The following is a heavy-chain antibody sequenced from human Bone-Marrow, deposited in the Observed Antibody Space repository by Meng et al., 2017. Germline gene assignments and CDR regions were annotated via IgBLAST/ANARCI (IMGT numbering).Heavy chain of an antibody. J-gene: IGHJ4*02. CDR2: TYYKSKWSN. Sequence: QVQLQQSGPGLVKPSQTLSLTCAISGDSVSRNSAAWNWIRQSPSRGLEWLGRTYYKSKWSNNYAVSVKSRITINPDTSKNQFSLQLNSVTPEDTAVYYCASSIDYGDYYFDFWGQGTLVTVSS. CDR1: GDSVSRNSAA. D-gene: IGHD4-17*01. CDR3: ASSIDYGDYYFDF. V-gene: IGHV6-1*01.